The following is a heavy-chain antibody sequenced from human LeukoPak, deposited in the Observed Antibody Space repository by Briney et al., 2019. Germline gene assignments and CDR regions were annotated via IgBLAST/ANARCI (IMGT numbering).Heavy chain of an antibody. V-gene: IGHV4-61*01. D-gene: IGHD3-22*01. CDR1: GGSASSGSYY. J-gene: IGHJ4*02. Sequence: KPSETLSLTCTVSGGSASSGSYYWSWIRQPPGKGLEWIGYIYYSGSTNYNPSLKSRVTISVDTSKNQFSLKLSSVTAADTAVYYCARADLDSSGYYYSTNYYFDYWGQGTLVTVSS. CDR3: ARADLDSSGYYYSTNYYFDY. CDR2: IYYSGST.